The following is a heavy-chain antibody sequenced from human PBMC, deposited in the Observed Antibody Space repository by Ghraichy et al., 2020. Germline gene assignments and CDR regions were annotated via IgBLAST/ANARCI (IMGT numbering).Heavy chain of an antibody. CDR3: ASPRSDYGGNSGFAFDI. D-gene: IGHD4-23*01. V-gene: IGHV4-39*01. CDR2: IYYSGST. CDR1: GGSISSSSYY. Sequence: SETLSLTCTVSGGSISSSSYYWGWIRQPPGKGLEWIGSIYYSGSTYYNPSLKSRVTISVDTSKNQFSLKLSSVTAADTAVYYCASPRSDYGGNSGFAFDIWGQGTMVTVSS. J-gene: IGHJ3*02.